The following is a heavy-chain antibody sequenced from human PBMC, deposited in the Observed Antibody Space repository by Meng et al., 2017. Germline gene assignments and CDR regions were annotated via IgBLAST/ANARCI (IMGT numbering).Heavy chain of an antibody. J-gene: IGHJ4*02. D-gene: IGHD3-10*01. CDR3: ARPYYYGSGSYYNHY. CDR2: ISSSSSYI. V-gene: IGHV3-21*01. Sequence: GESLKISCAASGFTFSSYSMNWVRQAPGKGLEWVSSISSSSSYIYYADSVKGRFTISRDNAKNSLYLQMNSLRAEDTAVYYCARPYYYGSGSYYNHYWGQGTRVTCCS. CDR1: GFTFSSYS.